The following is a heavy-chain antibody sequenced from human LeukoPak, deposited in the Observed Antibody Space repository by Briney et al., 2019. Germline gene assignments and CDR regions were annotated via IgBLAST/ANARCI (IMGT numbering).Heavy chain of an antibody. D-gene: IGHD5-12*01. CDR3: ARTTEGYAGGPGYSYYYYMDV. CDR2: IYHSGST. J-gene: IGHJ6*03. Sequence: SETLSLTCTVSGYSISSGYYWGWIRQPPGKGLGWIGSIYHSGSTHYNPSLKSRVTISVDTSKNQVSLKLRSVTAADTAVYYCARTTEGYAGGPGYSYYYYMDVWGKGTTVTISS. V-gene: IGHV4-38-2*02. CDR1: GYSISSGYY.